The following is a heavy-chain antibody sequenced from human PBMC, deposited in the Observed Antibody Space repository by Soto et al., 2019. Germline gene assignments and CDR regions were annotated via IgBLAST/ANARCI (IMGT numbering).Heavy chain of an antibody. CDR3: ARDTTTGLDN. J-gene: IGHJ4*02. Sequence: GGSLRLSCAASGFTFSSYAMSWVRQAPGKGLVWVSGISNSGGKTNYADSVKGRFTISRDNAKNTLYLQMDSLTAEDTAVYYCARDTTTGLDNWGQGTQVTVSS. CDR2: ISNSGGKT. V-gene: IGHV3-23*01. CDR1: GFTFSSYA. D-gene: IGHD4-17*01.